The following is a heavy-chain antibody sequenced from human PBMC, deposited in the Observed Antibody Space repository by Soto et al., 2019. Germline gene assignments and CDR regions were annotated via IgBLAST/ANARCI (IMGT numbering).Heavy chain of an antibody. V-gene: IGHV4-34*01. J-gene: IGHJ4*02. CDR1: GGSFSGYY. Sequence: PSETLSLTCAVYGGSFSGYYWSWIRQPPGKGLEWIGEINHGGSTNYNPSLKSRVTISVDTSKNQFSLKLSSVTAADTAVYYCASSGTGTFDYWGQGTLVTVSS. CDR3: ASSGTGTFDY. D-gene: IGHD1-7*01. CDR2: INHGGST.